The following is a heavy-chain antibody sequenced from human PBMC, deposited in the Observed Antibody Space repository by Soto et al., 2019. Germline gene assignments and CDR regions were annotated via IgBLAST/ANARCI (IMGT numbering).Heavy chain of an antibody. CDR1: GFTFSSYA. D-gene: IGHD2-8*01. CDR3: AKDPYCTNGVCYAPSYYYGMDV. V-gene: IGHV3-23*01. J-gene: IGHJ6*02. Sequence: GGSLRLSCAASGFTFSSYAMSWVRQAPGKGPEWVSAISGSGGSTYYADSVKGRFTISRDNSKNTLYLQMNSLRAEDTAVYYCAKDPYCTNGVCYAPSYYYGMDVWGQGTTVTVSS. CDR2: ISGSGGST.